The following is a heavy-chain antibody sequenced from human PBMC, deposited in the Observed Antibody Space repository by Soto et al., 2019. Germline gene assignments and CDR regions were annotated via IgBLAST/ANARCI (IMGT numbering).Heavy chain of an antibody. CDR3: TRRIDSGYDRWADMDY. Sequence: GGSLRLSCAASGFTFSGSAMHWVRQASGKGLEWVGRIRSKANSYATAYAASVKGRFTISRDDSKNTAYLQMNSLKTEDTAVYYCTRRIDSGYDRWADMDYWGQGTLVTVSS. D-gene: IGHD5-12*01. CDR2: IRSKANSYAT. V-gene: IGHV3-73*01. J-gene: IGHJ4*02. CDR1: GFTFSGSA.